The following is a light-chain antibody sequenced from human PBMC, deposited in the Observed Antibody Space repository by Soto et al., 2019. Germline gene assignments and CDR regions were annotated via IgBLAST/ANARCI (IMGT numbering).Light chain of an antibody. CDR2: DAS. CDR1: QSVSSY. CDR3: QQRSNWPAT. Sequence: EIVLTQSPATLSLSPGERATLSCRASQSVSSYLAWYQQKPGQAPRLLLYDASNRATGIPARFSGSGSGTDFTLTIRSLEPEDVAVYYCQQRSNWPATFGQGTKVEIK. J-gene: IGKJ1*01. V-gene: IGKV3-11*01.